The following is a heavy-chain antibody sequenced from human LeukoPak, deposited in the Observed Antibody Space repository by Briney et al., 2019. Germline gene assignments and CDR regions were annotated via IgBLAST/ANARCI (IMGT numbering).Heavy chain of an antibody. CDR3: ARDIYDSSGYYSDY. J-gene: IGHJ4*02. CDR2: IYSGGST. V-gene: IGHV3-53*01. CDR1: VFTVSSNL. Sequence: GGSLRLSCSASVFTVSSNLMSWVRQAPGKGLEWVSLIYSGGSTYYADSVKGRFTISRDKSKNTLYLQMNSLRAEDTAIYYCARDIYDSSGYYSDYWGQGTLVTVSS. D-gene: IGHD3-22*01.